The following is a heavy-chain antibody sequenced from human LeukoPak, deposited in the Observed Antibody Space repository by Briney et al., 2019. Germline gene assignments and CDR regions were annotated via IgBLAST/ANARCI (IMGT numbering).Heavy chain of an antibody. V-gene: IGHV3-11*04. CDR2: ISGNRRTI. J-gene: IGHJ4*02. CDR3: AREGSSSWDY. D-gene: IGHD6-6*01. CDR1: RFSFSDYY. Sequence: GGSLRLSCAASRFSFSDYYMTWIRQAPGKGLEWVSYISGNRRTISYANSVKGRFTISRDNAKNSLYLQMNSLRAEDTAVYYCAREGSSSWDYWGQGALVTVSS.